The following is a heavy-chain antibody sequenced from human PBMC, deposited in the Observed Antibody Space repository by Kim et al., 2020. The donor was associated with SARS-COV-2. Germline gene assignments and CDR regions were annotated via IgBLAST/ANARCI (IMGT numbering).Heavy chain of an antibody. CDR2: IGTAGDT. Sequence: GGSLRLSCAASGFTFSSYDMHWVRQATGKGLEWVSAIGTAGDTYYPGSVKGRFTISRENAKNSLYLQMNSLRAGDTAVYYCARGSTYSNYYYMDVWGKGTTVTVSS. D-gene: IGHD4-4*01. CDR1: GFTFSSYD. V-gene: IGHV3-13*01. J-gene: IGHJ6*03. CDR3: ARGSTYSNYYYMDV.